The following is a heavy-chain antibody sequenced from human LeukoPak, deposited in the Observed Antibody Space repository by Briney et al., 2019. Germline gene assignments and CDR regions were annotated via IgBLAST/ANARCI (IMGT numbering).Heavy chain of an antibody. V-gene: IGHV1-2*06. Sequence: ASVKASCKASGYTFTAYYIHWVRQAPGQGLEWMGRINPNTGGTNSPQKFQGRVTMTRDTSINTVYMELRILRSDDTATYYCAVGYYGSGSYYRWGQGTLVTVSS. CDR1: GYTFTAYY. D-gene: IGHD3-10*01. J-gene: IGHJ5*02. CDR3: AVGYYGSGSYYR. CDR2: INPNTGGT.